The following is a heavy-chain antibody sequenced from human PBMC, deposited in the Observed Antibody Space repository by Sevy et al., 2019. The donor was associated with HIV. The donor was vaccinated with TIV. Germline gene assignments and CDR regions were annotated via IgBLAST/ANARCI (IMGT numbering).Heavy chain of an antibody. J-gene: IGHJ4*02. V-gene: IGHV3-21*06. CDR1: GFSFSAYT. CDR2: INSGRNYI. Sequence: GGSLRLPCAASGFSFSAYTMNWVRQAPGKGLEWVSSINSGRNYIYYADSMKGRFTISRDNDKNSLYLQMNSLRAEDTAVYYCARSSGWSQPTDYWGQGTLVTVSS. CDR3: ARSSGWSQPTDY. D-gene: IGHD6-19*01.